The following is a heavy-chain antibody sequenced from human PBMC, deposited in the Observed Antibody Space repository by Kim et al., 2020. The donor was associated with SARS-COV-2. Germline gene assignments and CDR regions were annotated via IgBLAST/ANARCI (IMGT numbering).Heavy chain of an antibody. CDR2: LKQDGSQK. CDR3: ARIGYSSSSFDY. D-gene: IGHD6-13*01. V-gene: IGHV3-7*01. Sequence: GGSLRLSCAASGFSFSNYWMSWVRQAPGKGLEWVANLKQDGSQKYSVDSLKGRFTISRDNARNSLYLQMNSLRAEDTAVYYCARIGYSSSSFDYWGQGTLVIVSS. J-gene: IGHJ4*02. CDR1: GFSFSNYW.